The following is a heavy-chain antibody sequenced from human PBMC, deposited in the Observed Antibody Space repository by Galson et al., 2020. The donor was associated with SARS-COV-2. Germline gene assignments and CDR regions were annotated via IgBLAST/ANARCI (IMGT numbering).Heavy chain of an antibody. CDR3: ARHLRGYCTGGACYAYDY. V-gene: IGHV4-59*08. CDR1: GDSIGNYY. Sequence: SETLSLTCTVSGDSIGNYYWNWIRQPPGKGLEWIGYIYKSGLTTYNPSLKSRVTILIDTSQNQFSLKLNSVTAADTAVYYCARHLRGYCTGGACYAYDYWGQGTLVTVSS. CDR2: IYKSGLT. D-gene: IGHD2-8*02. J-gene: IGHJ4*02.